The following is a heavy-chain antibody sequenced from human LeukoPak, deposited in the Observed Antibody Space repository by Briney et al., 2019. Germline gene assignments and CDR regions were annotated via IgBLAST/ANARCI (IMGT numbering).Heavy chain of an antibody. J-gene: IGHJ4*02. CDR2: IYSGGST. D-gene: IGHD3-3*01. CDR3: STMSAIFGVVIPDY. V-gene: IGHV3-53*01. Sequence: GGSLRLSCAASGFTVSSNYMSWVRQAPGKGLEWVSVIYSGGSTYYADSVKGRFTISRDNSKNTLYLQMNSLRAEDTAVYYCSTMSAIFGVVIPDYWGQGTLVSVSP. CDR1: GFTVSSNY.